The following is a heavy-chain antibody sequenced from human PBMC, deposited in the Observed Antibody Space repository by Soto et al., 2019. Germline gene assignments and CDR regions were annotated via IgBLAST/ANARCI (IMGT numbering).Heavy chain of an antibody. J-gene: IGHJ3*02. CDR3: ARDSGPRGLSDAFDI. CDR1: GFTFSSYS. CDR2: ISSSSSYI. Sequence: GGSLRLSCAASGFTFSSYSMNWVRQAPGKGLEWASSISSSSSYIYYADSVKGRFTISRDNAKNSLYLQMNSLRAEDTALYYCARDSGPRGLSDAFDIWGQGTMVTVSS. D-gene: IGHD3-10*01. V-gene: IGHV3-21*01.